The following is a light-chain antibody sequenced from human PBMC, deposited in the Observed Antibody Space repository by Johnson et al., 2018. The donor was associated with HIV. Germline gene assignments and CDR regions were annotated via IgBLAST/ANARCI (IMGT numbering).Light chain of an antibody. CDR1: SSNIGTNF. CDR3: ASWDRSLTVGTV. Sequence: HSVFTQPPSVSAAPGQKVTISCSGSSSNIGTNFVSWYQQFPGAAPKLLIYENNKRPSGIPDRFSGSKSGTSATLDITGLQTGDEADYYCASWDRSLTVGTVFGPGTRVTVL. J-gene: IGLJ1*01. V-gene: IGLV1-51*02. CDR2: ENN.